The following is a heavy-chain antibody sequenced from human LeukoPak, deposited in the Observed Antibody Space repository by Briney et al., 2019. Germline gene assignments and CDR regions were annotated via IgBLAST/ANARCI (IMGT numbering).Heavy chain of an antibody. V-gene: IGHV5-51*01. CDR2: IYPGDSDT. CDR3: ARRLSGGSGSSTFDY. Sequence: GESLKISCKGSGYSFNTYWIGWVRQMPGKGLEWMGIIYPGDSDTRYSPSFQGQVTISADKSISTAYLQCNSLKASDTAMYYCARRLSGGSGSSTFDYWGQGTLVTVSS. D-gene: IGHD3-10*01. J-gene: IGHJ4*02. CDR1: GYSFNTYW.